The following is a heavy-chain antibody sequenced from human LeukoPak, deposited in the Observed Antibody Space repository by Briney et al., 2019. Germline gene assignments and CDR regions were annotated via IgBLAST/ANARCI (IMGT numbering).Heavy chain of an antibody. D-gene: IGHD4-17*01. Sequence: PGGSLRLSCATSGFTFSSAWMSWVRRAPGKGLEWISYISSSGSTMYYADSVKGRFTISRDNAKNSLYLQMNSLRAEDTAVYYCADYGDYGAIDYWGQGALVTVSS. V-gene: IGHV3-48*01. J-gene: IGHJ4*02. CDR2: ISSSGSTM. CDR3: ADYGDYGAIDY. CDR1: GFTFSSAW.